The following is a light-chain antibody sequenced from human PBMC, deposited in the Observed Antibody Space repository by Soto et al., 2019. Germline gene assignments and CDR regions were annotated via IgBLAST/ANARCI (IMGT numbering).Light chain of an antibody. V-gene: IGKV3-15*01. CDR3: QQYNNWRT. CDR1: QSINSN. J-gene: IGKJ1*01. Sequence: EIVMTQSPATLSVSPVERATLSCMASQSINSNLAWYQQKPGQAPRLLIYGASTRATGIPARFSGSGSGTEFTLTINSLQSEDFAVYYCQQYNNWRTFGQGTKV. CDR2: GAS.